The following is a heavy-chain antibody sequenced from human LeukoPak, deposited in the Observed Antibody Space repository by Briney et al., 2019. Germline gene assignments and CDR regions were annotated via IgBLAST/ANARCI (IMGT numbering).Heavy chain of an antibody. V-gene: IGHV3-30-3*01. CDR1: GFTFSSYA. CDR3: ARDNSGDIVVVPAAMDY. Sequence: GGSLRLSCAASGFTFSSYAMHWVRQAPGKGLEWVAVISYDGSNKYYADPVKGRFTISRDNSKNTLYLQMNSLRAEDTAVYYCARDNSGDIVVVPAAMDYWGQGTLVTVSS. CDR2: ISYDGSNK. D-gene: IGHD2-2*01. J-gene: IGHJ4*02.